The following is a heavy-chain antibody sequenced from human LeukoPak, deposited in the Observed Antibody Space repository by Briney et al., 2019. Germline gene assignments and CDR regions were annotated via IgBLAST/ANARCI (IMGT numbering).Heavy chain of an antibody. CDR3: ATFLYCSGGSCYPDLFDY. CDR1: GFTFSSYW. Sequence: PGGSLRLSCAASGFTFSSYWMSWVRQAPGKGLEWVANIKQDGSEKYYVDSVKGRFTISRDNAKNSLYLQMNSLRAEDTAVYYCATFLYCSGGSCYPDLFDYWGQGTLVTVSS. J-gene: IGHJ4*02. D-gene: IGHD2-15*01. V-gene: IGHV3-7*01. CDR2: IKQDGSEK.